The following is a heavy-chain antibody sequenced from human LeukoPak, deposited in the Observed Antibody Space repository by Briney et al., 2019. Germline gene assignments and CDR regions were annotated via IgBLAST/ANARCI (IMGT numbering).Heavy chain of an antibody. D-gene: IGHD1-26*01. CDR1: GYTFTRYY. CDR3: ARGRNFEWELLAENDY. CDR2: INPSGGTT. J-gene: IGHJ4*02. Sequence: RGASVNVSCKASGYTFTRYYIHWVRQAPGQGLEWMGIINPSGGTTNYAQKFQGRVTMTRDTSTSTVYMELSSLRSEDTAVYYCARGRNFEWELLAENDYWGQGTLVTVSS. V-gene: IGHV1-46*01.